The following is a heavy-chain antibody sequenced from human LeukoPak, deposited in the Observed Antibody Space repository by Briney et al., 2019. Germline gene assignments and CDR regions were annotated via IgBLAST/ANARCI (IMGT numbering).Heavy chain of an antibody. D-gene: IGHD1-26*01. CDR1: GFTFSSYW. V-gene: IGHV3-74*01. J-gene: IGHJ3*02. Sequence: PGGSLRLSCAASGFTFSSYWMHWVRQAPGKGLVWVSRINSDGSSTSYADSVKGRFTISRDSAKNTLYLQMNSLRAEDTAVYYCARGTGYSVFDIWGQGTMVTVSS. CDR3: ARGTGYSVFDI. CDR2: INSDGSST.